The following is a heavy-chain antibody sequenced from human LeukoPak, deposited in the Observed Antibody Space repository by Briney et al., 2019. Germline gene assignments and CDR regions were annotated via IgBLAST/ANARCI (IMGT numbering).Heavy chain of an antibody. CDR1: GFTFSTYE. CDR3: ARKVGLVSAPLYYFDV. D-gene: IGHD5/OR15-5a*01. Sequence: GGSLRLSCATSGFTFSTYEMNWVRQAPGKGLEWVSYISPSGTTIYYAESVKGRFTISRDNAKNSVYLQMNTLRVEDTAVYYCARKVGLVSAPLYYFDVWGQGTLVTVSS. J-gene: IGHJ4*02. CDR2: ISPSGTTI. V-gene: IGHV3-48*03.